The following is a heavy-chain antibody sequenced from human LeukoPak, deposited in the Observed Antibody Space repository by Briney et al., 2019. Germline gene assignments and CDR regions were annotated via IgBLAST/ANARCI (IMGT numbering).Heavy chain of an antibody. CDR3: ARDWFYFDSSGYHRDAFDI. CDR1: GFTFSTDW. Sequence: GGSLRLSCAASGFTFSTDWMHWVRQAPGKGLVWVSRIDSDGSSTDYADSVKGRFTISRDNAKNTLYLQMNSLRAEDTAVYYCARDWFYFDSSGYHRDAFDIWGHGTMVTVSS. J-gene: IGHJ3*02. V-gene: IGHV3-74*01. D-gene: IGHD3-22*01. CDR2: IDSDGSST.